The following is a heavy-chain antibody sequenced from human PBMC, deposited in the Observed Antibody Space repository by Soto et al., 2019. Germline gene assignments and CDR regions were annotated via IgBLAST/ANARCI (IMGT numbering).Heavy chain of an antibody. V-gene: IGHV1-69*02. CDR1: GDTFSSFT. CDR2: IIPIVGIP. Sequence: QVQLVQSGAEVKKPGSSVKVSCKASGDTFSSFTISWVRQAPGQGLEWMGRIIPIVGIPDYAQKFQGRGTITADKATSTGYMELSSLRSEDTVVYFCAREVGFPSGYKDYYYYYMAVWGKGTAVTVSS. J-gene: IGHJ6*03. CDR3: AREVGFPSGYKDYYYYYMAV. D-gene: IGHD3-22*01.